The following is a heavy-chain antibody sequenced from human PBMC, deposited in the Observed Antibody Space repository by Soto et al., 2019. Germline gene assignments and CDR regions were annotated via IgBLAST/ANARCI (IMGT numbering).Heavy chain of an antibody. D-gene: IGHD6-13*01. CDR1: GYTFTSYG. CDR2: ISAYNGNT. V-gene: IGHV1-18*01. CDR3: ARDLRGYSSSWNWFDP. J-gene: IGHJ5*02. Sequence: ASVKVSCKASGYTFTSYGISWVRQAPGQGLEWMGWISAYNGNTNYAQKLQGRVTMTTDTSTSTAYMELRSLRSDDTAVYYCARDLRGYSSSWNWFDPWGQGTLVTVSS.